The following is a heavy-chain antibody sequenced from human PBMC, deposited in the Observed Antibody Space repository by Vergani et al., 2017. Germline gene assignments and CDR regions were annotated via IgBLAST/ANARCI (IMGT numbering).Heavy chain of an antibody. CDR1: GFTFSSYA. CDR3: AKDIDGGATQTLYYYGMDV. J-gene: IGHJ6*02. Sequence: EVQLLESGGGLVQPGGSLRLSCAASGFTFSSYAMSWVRQAPGKGLEWVSAISGSGGSTYYADSVKGRFTISRDNSKNTLYLQMNSLRAEDTAVYYCAKDIDGGATQTLYYYGMDVWGQGTTVTVSS. V-gene: IGHV3-23*01. CDR2: ISGSGGST. D-gene: IGHD1-26*01.